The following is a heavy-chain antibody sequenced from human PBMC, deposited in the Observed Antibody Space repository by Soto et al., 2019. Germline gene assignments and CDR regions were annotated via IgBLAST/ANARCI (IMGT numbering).Heavy chain of an antibody. D-gene: IGHD3-22*01. CDR3: AREGDKDYYDSSGYPQFDY. V-gene: IGHV3-21*01. CDR1: GFTFSSYS. CDR2: ISSSSYI. J-gene: IGHJ4*02. Sequence: GGSLRLACAASGFTFSSYSMNWVRQAPGKGLEWVSSISSSSYIYYADSVKGRFTISRDNAKNSLYLQMNSLRAEDTAVYYCAREGDKDYYDSSGYPQFDYWGKGTLVTVSS.